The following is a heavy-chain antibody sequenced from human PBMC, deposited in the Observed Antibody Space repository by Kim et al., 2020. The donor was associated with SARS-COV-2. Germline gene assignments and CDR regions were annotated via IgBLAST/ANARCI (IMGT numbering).Heavy chain of an antibody. CDR2: INPSGGST. CDR1: GYTFTSYY. D-gene: IGHD2-2*01. V-gene: IGHV1-46*01. Sequence: ASVKVSCKASGYTFTSYYMHWVRQAPGQGLEWMGIINPSGGSTSYAQKFQGRVTMTRDTSTSTVYMELSSLRSEDTAVYYCAREWRVEYPGSLDAFDIWGQGTMVTVSS. CDR3: AREWRVEYPGSLDAFDI. J-gene: IGHJ3*02.